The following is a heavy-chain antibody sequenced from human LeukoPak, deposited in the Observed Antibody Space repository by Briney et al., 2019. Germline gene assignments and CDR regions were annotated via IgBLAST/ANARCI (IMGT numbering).Heavy chain of an antibody. CDR2: IYTSGST. D-gene: IGHD2-2*01. J-gene: IGHJ6*03. V-gene: IGHV4-4*09. Sequence: PSETLSLTCTVSGGSISSYYWSWIRQPPGKGLEWIGYIYTSGSTNYNPSLKSQVTISVDTSKNQFSLKLSSVTAADTAVYYCARLNVVVPAAYYMDVWGKGTTVTVSS. CDR3: ARLNVVVPAAYYMDV. CDR1: GGSISSYY.